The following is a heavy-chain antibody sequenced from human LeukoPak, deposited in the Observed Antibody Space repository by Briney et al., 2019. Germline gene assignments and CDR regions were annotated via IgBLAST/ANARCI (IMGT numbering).Heavy chain of an antibody. Sequence: SETLSLTCTVSGGSISSSSYYWSWIRQPPGKGLEWIGYIYYSGSTNYNPSLKSRVTISVDTSKNQFSLKLSSVTAADTAVYYCARDSGSRGRYFDYWGQGTLVTVSS. J-gene: IGHJ4*02. CDR3: ARDSGSRGRYFDY. D-gene: IGHD2-15*01. CDR2: IYYSGST. V-gene: IGHV4-61*01. CDR1: GGSISSSSYY.